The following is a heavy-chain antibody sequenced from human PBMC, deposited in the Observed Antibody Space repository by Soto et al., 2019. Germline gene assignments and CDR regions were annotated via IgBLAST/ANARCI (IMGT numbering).Heavy chain of an antibody. D-gene: IGHD2-21*02. CDR3: DAVTAIRPIHDY. V-gene: IGHV4-39*07. CDR1: VGSVSSNTFY. CDR2: VLQSGSY. Sequence: PSETLSLTCSVSVGSVSSNTFYWGWIRQTPGRGLEWIGSVLQSGSYYYNPSFKSRLSISVDTSKNQFSLRLASLTAADTAVYYCDAVTAIRPIHDYRGHVVLVPVSS. J-gene: IGHJ4*01.